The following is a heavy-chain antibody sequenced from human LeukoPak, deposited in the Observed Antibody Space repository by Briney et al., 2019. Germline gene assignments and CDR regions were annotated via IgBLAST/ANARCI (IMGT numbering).Heavy chain of an antibody. CDR3: AKDLTAVVVHFDY. J-gene: IGHJ4*02. CDR2: IKQDGSEK. D-gene: IGHD3-9*01. V-gene: IGHV3-7*03. CDR1: GFTFSSYC. Sequence: PGGSLRLSCAASGFTFSSYCMSWVRQAPGKGLEWVANIKQDGSEKYYVDSVKGRFTISRDNAKNSLYLQMNSLRTDVTALYYCAKDLTAVVVHFDYWGQGNLVTVSS.